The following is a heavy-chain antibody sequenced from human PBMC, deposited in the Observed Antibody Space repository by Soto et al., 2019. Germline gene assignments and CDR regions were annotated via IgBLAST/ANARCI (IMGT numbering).Heavy chain of an antibody. V-gene: IGHV3-30-3*01. J-gene: IGHJ4*02. D-gene: IGHD3-22*01. CDR3: ARDRLYYYDSSGYRAPLDY. CDR1: GFTFSSYA. Sequence: PGGSLRLSCAASGFTFSSYAMHWVRQAPGKGLEWVAVISYDGSNKYYADSVKGRFTISRDNSKNTLYLQMNSLRAEDTAVYYCARDRLYYYDSSGYRAPLDYWGQGTLVTVSS. CDR2: ISYDGSNK.